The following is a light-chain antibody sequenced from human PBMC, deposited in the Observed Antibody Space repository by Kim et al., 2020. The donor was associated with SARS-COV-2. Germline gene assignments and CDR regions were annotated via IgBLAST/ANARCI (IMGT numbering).Light chain of an antibody. V-gene: IGKV3-20*01. Sequence: EIVLTQSPGTLSLSPGERATLSCRASQSVSSNYLTWYQQKPGQAPRLLIYGASSRATGIPDRFSGSGSGTDFTLTISGLEPEDFAVYYCQQYGSSPYTFGQGTKLE. CDR3: QQYGSSPYT. CDR1: QSVSSNY. CDR2: GAS. J-gene: IGKJ2*01.